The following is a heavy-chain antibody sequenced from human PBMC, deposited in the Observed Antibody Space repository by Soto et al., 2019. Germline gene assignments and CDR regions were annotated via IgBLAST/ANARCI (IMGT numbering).Heavy chain of an antibody. CDR2: FYNSGST. J-gene: IGHJ4*02. Sequence: SETLSLTCTVSGGSISPHYWTWIRQPPGKGLEWIGYFYNSGSTNYNHSLKSRVTISLDTAKNQFSLNLSSVTAADTAVYYCAGERTYSYESSAYISVFDDWGQGIWVTFSA. CDR1: GGSISPHY. CDR3: AGERTYSYESSAYISVFDD. D-gene: IGHD3-22*01. V-gene: IGHV4-59*11.